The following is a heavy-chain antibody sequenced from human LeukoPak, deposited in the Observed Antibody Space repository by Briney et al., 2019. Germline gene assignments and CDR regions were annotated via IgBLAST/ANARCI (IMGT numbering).Heavy chain of an antibody. CDR2: IHYSGST. CDR1: GGSISSYY. J-gene: IGHJ4*02. Sequence: SETLSLTCTVSGGSISSYYWSWIRQPPGKGLEWIGYIHYSGSTNYNPSLKSRVTISVDTSKNQFSLKLSSVTAADTAVYYCARDYGDYAVDWGQGTLVTVSS. V-gene: IGHV4-59*12. D-gene: IGHD4-17*01. CDR3: ARDYGDYAVD.